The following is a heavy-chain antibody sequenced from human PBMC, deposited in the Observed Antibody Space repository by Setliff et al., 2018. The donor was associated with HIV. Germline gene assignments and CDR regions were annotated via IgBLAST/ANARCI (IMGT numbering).Heavy chain of an antibody. CDR2: ISNSGST. CDR3: ARGIYYYYYYMDV. V-gene: IGHV4-31*03. J-gene: IGHJ6*03. Sequence: SETLSLTCTVSGDSITSGDYFWSWIRQHPGKGLEWIGYISNSGSTYCNPSLKNRATISIDASKNQFPLKLISVTAADTAVYYCARGIYYYYYYMDVWGKGTTVTVSS. CDR1: GDSITSGDYF.